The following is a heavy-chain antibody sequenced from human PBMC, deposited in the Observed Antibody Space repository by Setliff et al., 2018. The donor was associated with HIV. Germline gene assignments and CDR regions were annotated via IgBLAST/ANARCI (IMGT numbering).Heavy chain of an antibody. CDR3: ARVVATSDY. Sequence: PGGSLRLSCAVSGFTFRSYWMTWVRQAPGKGLEWVASIKQDGSEKYYVDSVKGRFTISRDNAKNSLFLQVNSLRAEDTAVYYCARVVATSDYWGQGTLVTV. CDR2: IKQDGSEK. V-gene: IGHV3-7*01. J-gene: IGHJ4*02. D-gene: IGHD5-12*01. CDR1: GFTFRSYW.